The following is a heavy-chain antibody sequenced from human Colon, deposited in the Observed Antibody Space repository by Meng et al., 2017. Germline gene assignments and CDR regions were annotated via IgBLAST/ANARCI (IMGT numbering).Heavy chain of an antibody. V-gene: IGHV4-4*02. CDR2: TSHSGNI. CDR1: TDSISSTSW. J-gene: IGHJ4*02. CDR3: VRNFDS. Sequence: QVQLQESGPGLVKPLETLSLTCAVSTDSISSTSWWSWVRQRPGKGLEWIGETSHSGNIKYNPSLKSRVIISVDKSENQVSLKLSSVTAADTAVYYCVRNFDSWGQGILVTVSS.